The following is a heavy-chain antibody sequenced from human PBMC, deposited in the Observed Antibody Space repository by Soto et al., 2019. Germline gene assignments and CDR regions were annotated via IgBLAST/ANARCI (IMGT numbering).Heavy chain of an antibody. CDR1: GFTFSNFR. Sequence: LRLSCAASGFTFSNFRMNWIRQAPGKGLEWVSHIDGSGTAMSYVDSVKGRFTISRDNAKNSLYLEMTSLRDEDTAVYYCARQLYTVVTPQDYWGRGTLVTVSS. D-gene: IGHD2-21*02. CDR2: IDGSGTAM. CDR3: ARQLYTVVTPQDY. V-gene: IGHV3-48*02. J-gene: IGHJ4*02.